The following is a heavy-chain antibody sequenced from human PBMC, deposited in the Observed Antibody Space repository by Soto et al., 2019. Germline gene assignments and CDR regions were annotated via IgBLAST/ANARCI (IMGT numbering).Heavy chain of an antibody. D-gene: IGHD6-13*01. Sequence: QVQLQESGPGLVKPSQTLSLTCTVSGASMNSGAYYWSWVRQPPGKGLEWIGYIYHTGRTYNNPSLMSRVTMSLDTSKNQFALQLNSVSAADTAVYYCARVSATGTRWFDPWGEGTLVTVSS. CDR2: IYHTGRT. CDR1: GASMNSGAYY. V-gene: IGHV4-31*03. J-gene: IGHJ5*02. CDR3: ARVSATGTRWFDP.